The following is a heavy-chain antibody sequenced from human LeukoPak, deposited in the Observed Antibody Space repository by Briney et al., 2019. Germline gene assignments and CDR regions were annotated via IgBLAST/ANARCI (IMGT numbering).Heavy chain of an antibody. CDR2: ISAYNGNT. V-gene: IGHV1-18*01. J-gene: IGHJ3*02. CDR1: GYTFTSYG. Sequence: ASVKVSCKASGYTFTSYGISWVRQAPGQGLEWMGWISAYNGNTNYAQKLQGRVTMTTDTSTSTAYMEVRSLRSDDTAVYYCARAPDYVDAFDIWGQGTMVTVSS. D-gene: IGHD4-17*01. CDR3: ARAPDYVDAFDI.